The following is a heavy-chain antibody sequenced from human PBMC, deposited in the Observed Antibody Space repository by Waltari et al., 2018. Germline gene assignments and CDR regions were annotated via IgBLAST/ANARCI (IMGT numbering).Heavy chain of an antibody. CDR3: ATDRNIEYSSSQNWFDP. J-gene: IGHJ5*02. CDR2: FEPEEGET. V-gene: IGHV1-24*01. CDR1: GYTLTELS. Sequence: QVQLVQSGAEVKKPGASVKVSCKVSGYTLTELSMHWVRQAPGKGLEWMGGFEPEEGETSYAQKVQGRVTMTEDTSTDTAYMELSSLRSEDTAVYYCATDRNIEYSSSQNWFDPWGQGTLVTVSS. D-gene: IGHD6-13*01.